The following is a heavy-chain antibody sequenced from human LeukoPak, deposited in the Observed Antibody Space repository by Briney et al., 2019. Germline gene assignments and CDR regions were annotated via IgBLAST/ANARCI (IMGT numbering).Heavy chain of an antibody. CDR3: SRGTMTAKPADF. V-gene: IGHV4-39*01. D-gene: IGHD3-10*01. CDR2: TYYTRNT. Sequence: PQTLSLTCPVSGLPINSGAYYWTWPRDPPGKGLEWVGSTYYTRNTYKNPTPQPRVTQSLHTSRAYFSRTLGSVTAADTAIYFCSRGTMTAKPADFWGQGTLVTVSS. J-gene: IGHJ4*02. CDR1: GLPINSGAYY.